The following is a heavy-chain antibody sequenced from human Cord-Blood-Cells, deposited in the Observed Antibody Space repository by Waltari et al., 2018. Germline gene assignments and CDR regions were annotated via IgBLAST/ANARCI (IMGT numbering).Heavy chain of an antibody. D-gene: IGHD3-9*01. V-gene: IGHV1-24*01. CDR1: GYTLTELS. CDR2: FDPEDGET. CDR3: ATVRPYDILTGYSNYYFDY. J-gene: IGHJ4*02. Sequence: QVQLVQSGAEVKKPGASVKVSCKVSGYTLTELSMHWVRQAPGKGLEWMGGFDPEDGETVDAQKFQGSVTMTEDTSTDTAYMELSSLRSEDTAVYYCATVRPYDILTGYSNYYFDYWGQGTLVTVSS.